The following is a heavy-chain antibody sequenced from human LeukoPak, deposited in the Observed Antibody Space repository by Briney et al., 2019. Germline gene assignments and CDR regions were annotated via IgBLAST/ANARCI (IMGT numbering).Heavy chain of an antibody. J-gene: IGHJ4*02. CDR3: AVGFGVKYY. CDR2: IIPIFGKA. Sequence: SVKVSCKVSGRTFSSYAISWVRQAPGQGLEWMGGIIPIFGKATYAQKFQGRVTITTDESTNTAYMELSSLRSEDTAVYYCAVGFGVKYYCGQGPLVTVSS. CDR1: GRTFSSYA. D-gene: IGHD3-3*01. V-gene: IGHV1-69*05.